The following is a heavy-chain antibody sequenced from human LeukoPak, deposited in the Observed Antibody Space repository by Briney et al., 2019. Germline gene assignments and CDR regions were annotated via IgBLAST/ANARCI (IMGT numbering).Heavy chain of an antibody. V-gene: IGHV4-59*08. CDR1: GGSISSYY. CDR2: IYYSGST. D-gene: IGHD6-19*01. CDR3: ARQSLGCSGWIDY. J-gene: IGHJ4*02. Sequence: SETLSLTCTVSGGSISSYYWSWIRQPPGKGLEWIGYIYYSGSTNYNPSLKSRVTISVDTSKNQFSLKLSSVTAAGTAVYYCARQSLGCSGWIDYWGQGTLVTVSS.